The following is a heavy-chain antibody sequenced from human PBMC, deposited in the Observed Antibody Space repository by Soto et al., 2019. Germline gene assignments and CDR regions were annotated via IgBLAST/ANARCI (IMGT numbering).Heavy chain of an antibody. V-gene: IGHV3-23*01. CDR2: IVGIGDTA. Sequence: EVQLLEAGGGLVQPGGSLRLSCAASGFTFRNYGMSWVRQAPGKGLEWLSAIVGIGDTAYYADSVRGRFTISRDNSKNTLYLPLNDLVAEDTAIYYCAKDYDYGDSLPFDYWGQGTLVTVSS. CDR3: AKDYDYGDSLPFDY. D-gene: IGHD4-17*01. J-gene: IGHJ4*02. CDR1: GFTFRNYG.